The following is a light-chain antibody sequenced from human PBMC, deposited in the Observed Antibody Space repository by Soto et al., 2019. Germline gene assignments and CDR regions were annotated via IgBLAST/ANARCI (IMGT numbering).Light chain of an antibody. CDR2: EVS. V-gene: IGLV2-14*01. CDR3: ISYTSSSPYV. J-gene: IGLJ1*01. Sequence: QSVLTQPASVSGSPGQSITISCTGASSDIGGYNSVSWYQQHPGKAPKLMIYEVSNRPSGVSNRFSGSKSGNTASLTISGLQAEDEADYYCISYTSSSPYVFGTGTKVTVL. CDR1: SSDIGGYNS.